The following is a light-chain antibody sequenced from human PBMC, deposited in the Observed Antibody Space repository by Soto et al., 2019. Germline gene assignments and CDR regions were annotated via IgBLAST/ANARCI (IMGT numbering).Light chain of an antibody. CDR1: QSVGSG. J-gene: IGKJ4*01. V-gene: IGKV3-15*01. Sequence: EIVMTQSPATLSVSPGERATLSCRASQSVGSGLSWYQQKPCQAPRLLISGASTRATGIPARFTGSGSGTDFNLTISSLETEDFAVYYCQQRSSWPPITFGGGTKVDIK. CDR2: GAS. CDR3: QQRSSWPPIT.